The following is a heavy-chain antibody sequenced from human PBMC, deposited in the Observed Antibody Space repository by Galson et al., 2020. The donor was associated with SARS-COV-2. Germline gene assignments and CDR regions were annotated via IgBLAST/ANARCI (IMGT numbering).Heavy chain of an antibody. Sequence: SETLSLTCAVYGGSFSGYQWNWIRQPPGKGLEWIGEIYPGGSTDYKPSDYNPSLQSRVTIAVDTSKNQFSLKLTSVTAADTAVYYCARKSCSGGTCYSPFRFYYYPMDVWGQGTTVTVSS. CDR3: ARKSCSGGTCYSPFRFYYYPMDV. J-gene: IGHJ6*02. CDR1: GGSFSGYQ. CDR2: IYPGGSTDYKPS. V-gene: IGHV4-34*01. D-gene: IGHD2-15*01.